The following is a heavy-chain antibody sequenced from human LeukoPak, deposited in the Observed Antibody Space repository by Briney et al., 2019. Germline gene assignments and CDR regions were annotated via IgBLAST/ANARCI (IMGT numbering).Heavy chain of an antibody. D-gene: IGHD3-10*01. J-gene: IGHJ4*02. V-gene: IGHV3-30*18. CDR1: GFTFSSYA. CDR2: ISYDGSNK. CDR3: AKTLWGGYGSGSYYVDY. Sequence: PGGSLRLSCAASGFTFSSYAMHWVRQAPGKGLEGVAVISYDGSNKYYADSVKGRFTISRDNSKNTLYLQMNSLRAEDTAVYYCAKTLWGGYGSGSYYVDYWGQGTLVTVSS.